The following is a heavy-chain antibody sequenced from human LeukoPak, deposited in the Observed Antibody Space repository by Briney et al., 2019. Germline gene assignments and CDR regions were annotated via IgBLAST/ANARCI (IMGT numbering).Heavy chain of an antibody. CDR1: GGTFSSYA. Sequence: GASVKVSCKASGGTFSSYAISWVRQAPGQGLEWMGGIIPIFGTANYAQKFQGRVTITADESTSTAYMELSSLRPEDTAVYYCARTQPDYYGMDVWGQGTTVTVSS. J-gene: IGHJ6*02. D-gene: IGHD1-14*01. CDR3: ARTQPDYYGMDV. CDR2: IIPIFGTA. V-gene: IGHV1-69*13.